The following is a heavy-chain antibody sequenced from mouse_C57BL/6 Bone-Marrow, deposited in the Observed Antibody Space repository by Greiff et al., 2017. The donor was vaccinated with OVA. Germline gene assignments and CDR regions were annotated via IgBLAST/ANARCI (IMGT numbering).Heavy chain of an antibody. Sequence: QVQLKQPGAELVMPGASVKLSCKASGYTFTSYWMHWVKQRPGQGLEWIGEIDPSDSYTNYNQKFKGKSTLTVDKSSSTAYMQLSSLTSEDSAVYYCAIYYSNLGAMDYWGQGTSVTVSS. CDR1: GYTFTSYW. V-gene: IGHV1-69*01. D-gene: IGHD2-5*01. CDR2: IDPSDSYT. J-gene: IGHJ4*01. CDR3: AIYYSNLGAMDY.